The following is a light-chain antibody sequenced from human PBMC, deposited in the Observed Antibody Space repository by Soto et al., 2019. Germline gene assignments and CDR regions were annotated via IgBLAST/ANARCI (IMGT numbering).Light chain of an antibody. CDR3: QHYYSIPWT. CDR1: QSVFSNSNNKNC. CDR2: WAS. Sequence: IVMTQSPDSLAVSLGERATINCKSSQSVFSNSNNKNCLAWYQQKPGQPPRLLIYWASTRESGVPDRFSGSGSGTDFTLTISSLHAEDVAVYYCQHYYSIPWTFGQGTKVEIK. J-gene: IGKJ1*01. V-gene: IGKV4-1*01.